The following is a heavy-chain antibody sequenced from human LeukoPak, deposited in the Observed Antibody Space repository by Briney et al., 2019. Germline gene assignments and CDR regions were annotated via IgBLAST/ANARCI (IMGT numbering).Heavy chain of an antibody. V-gene: IGHV3-30*04. J-gene: IGHJ3*02. D-gene: IGHD2-15*01. CDR3: ANIHVPVGYCSGGSCNDAFDI. CDR1: GFIFSNYA. CDR2: ISYDGSNK. Sequence: PGGSLRLSCAASGFIFSNYAMHWVRQAPGKGLEWVAVISYDGSNKYYADSVKGRFTISRDNSKNTLYLQMNSLRTDDTAVYYCANIHVPVGYCSGGSCNDAFDIWGQGTMVTVSS.